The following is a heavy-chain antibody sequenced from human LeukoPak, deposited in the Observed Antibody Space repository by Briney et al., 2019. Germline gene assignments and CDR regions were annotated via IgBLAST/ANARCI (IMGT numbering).Heavy chain of an antibody. CDR3: ARGFIAAAGTFDY. CDR1: GFTFSSYA. Sequence: GRSLRLSCAASGFTFSSYAMPWVRQAPGKGLEWVAVIWCDGSNKDYADSVKGRFTISRDNSKNTLYLQMNSLRAEDTALYYCARGFIAAAGTFDYWGQGTLVTVSS. V-gene: IGHV3-33*08. J-gene: IGHJ4*02. D-gene: IGHD6-13*01. CDR2: IWCDGSNK.